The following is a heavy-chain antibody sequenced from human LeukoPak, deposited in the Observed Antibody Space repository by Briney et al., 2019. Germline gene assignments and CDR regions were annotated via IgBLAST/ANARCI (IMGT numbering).Heavy chain of an antibody. D-gene: IGHD2-21*01. CDR2: IASDGTRT. Sequence: GRSLRLSCAASGFTFSAYFMHWVRQAPGKGLEWVADIASDGTRTFYAESVKGRFTISRDNSKNTLYLQMNSLRAEDTAVYFCARERQDTVLHSGAFDIWGQGTMVTVSS. CDR1: GFTFSAYF. J-gene: IGHJ3*02. V-gene: IGHV3-30-3*01. CDR3: ARERQDTVLHSGAFDI.